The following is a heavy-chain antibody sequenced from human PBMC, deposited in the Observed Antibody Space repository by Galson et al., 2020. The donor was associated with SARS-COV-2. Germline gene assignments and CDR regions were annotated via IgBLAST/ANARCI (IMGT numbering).Heavy chain of an antibody. CDR1: EYSFTSYW. CDR3: ARRSCSHGECHSVAPLFDY. V-gene: IGHV5-51*01. D-gene: IGHD2-8*01. J-gene: IGHJ4*02. CDR2: IYPGDSET. Sequence: HGESLKISCKGSEYSFTSYWIGWVRQMPGKGLEWMGIIYPGDSETRYSPSFQGQVTISADKSISTAYLQWNSLKASDTAMYYCARRSCSHGECHSVAPLFDYWGQGTLVTVSS.